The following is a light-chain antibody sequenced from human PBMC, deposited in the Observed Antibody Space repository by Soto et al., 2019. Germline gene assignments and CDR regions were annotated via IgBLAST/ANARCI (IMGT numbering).Light chain of an antibody. CDR2: GAS. J-gene: IGKJ1*01. Sequence: VMTQSPATLSVSPGERATLSCRASQSVSSSLAWYQQKPGQAPRLLIYGASTRATGIPARFSGSGSGTEFTLTISSLQSEDFALYYCQQYNNWWTFGHGTKVQIK. CDR1: QSVSSS. CDR3: QQYNNWWT. V-gene: IGKV3-15*01.